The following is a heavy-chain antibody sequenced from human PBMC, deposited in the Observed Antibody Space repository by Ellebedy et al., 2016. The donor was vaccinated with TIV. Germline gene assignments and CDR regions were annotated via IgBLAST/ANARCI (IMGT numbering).Heavy chain of an antibody. CDR1: GYTFTSYY. CDR3: ARDWGITMDFDI. J-gene: IGHJ3*02. V-gene: IGHV1-46*01. Sequence: ASVKVSCXASGYTFTSYYMHWVRQAPGQGLEWMGIINPSGGSTSYAQKFQGRVTITADKSTSTAYMELSSLRSEDTAVYYCARDWGITMDFDIWGQGTMVTVSS. CDR2: INPSGGST. D-gene: IGHD3-3*01.